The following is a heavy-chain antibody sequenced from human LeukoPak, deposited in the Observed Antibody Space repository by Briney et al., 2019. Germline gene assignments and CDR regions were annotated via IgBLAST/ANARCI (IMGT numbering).Heavy chain of an antibody. CDR3: ASEDYDSSGYLDY. CDR1: GFTFSSYS. V-gene: IGHV3-21*01. J-gene: IGHJ4*02. CDR2: ISSSSSYI. Sequence: GGSLRLSCAASGFTFSSYSMDWVRQAPGKGLEWVSSISSSSSYIYYADSVKGRFTISRDNAKNSLYLQMNSLRAEDTAVYYCASEDYDSSGYLDYWGQGTLVTVSS. D-gene: IGHD3-22*01.